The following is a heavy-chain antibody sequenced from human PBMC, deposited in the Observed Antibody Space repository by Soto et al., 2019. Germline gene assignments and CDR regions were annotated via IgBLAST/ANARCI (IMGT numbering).Heavy chain of an antibody. V-gene: IGHV1-3*01. D-gene: IGHD3-9*01. CDR2: INAGNGNT. Sequence: ASVKVSCKASGYTFTSYAMHWVRQAPGQRLEWMGWINAGNGNTKYSQKFQGRVTITRDTSASTAYMELSSLRSEDTAVYYCASFPWYLDLSDPLFHSWGQGTPVTVSS. J-gene: IGHJ4*02. CDR1: GYTFTSYA. CDR3: ASFPWYLDLSDPLFHS.